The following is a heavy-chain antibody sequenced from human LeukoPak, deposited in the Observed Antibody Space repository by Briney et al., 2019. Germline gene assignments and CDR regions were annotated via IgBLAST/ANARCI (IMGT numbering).Heavy chain of an antibody. CDR3: ARDEEYYDFWSGYPSPLDY. V-gene: IGHV3-64*01. CDR1: GFTFSSYA. D-gene: IGHD3-3*01. CDR2: ISSNGGST. J-gene: IGHJ4*02. Sequence: GGSLRLSXAASGFTFSSYAMHWVRQAPGKGLEYVSAISSNGGSTYYANSVKGRFTISRDNSKDTLYLQMGSLRAEDMAVYYCARDEEYYDFWSGYPSPLDYWGQGTLVTVSS.